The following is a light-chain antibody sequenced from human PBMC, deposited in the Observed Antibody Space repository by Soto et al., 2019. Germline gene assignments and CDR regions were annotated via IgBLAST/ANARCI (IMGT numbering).Light chain of an antibody. CDR1: SSNIGTSS. J-gene: IGLJ1*01. CDR3: AVWDDSLNGQV. Sequence: QSVLTQPPSASGTPGQTVTISCSGSSSNIGTSSVHWYKHLPGTAPKPSIYTNDQRPSWVPDRFSGSKSGTSASLAISGLQSEDEADYYAVWDDSLNGQVFGAGTKVTVL. CDR2: TND. V-gene: IGLV1-44*01.